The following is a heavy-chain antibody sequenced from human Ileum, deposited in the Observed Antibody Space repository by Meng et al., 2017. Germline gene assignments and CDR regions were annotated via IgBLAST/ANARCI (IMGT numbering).Heavy chain of an antibody. CDR3: ARDRGGAPFDY. J-gene: IGHJ4*02. V-gene: IGHV3-33*01. CDR1: GFSLSSPG. CDR2: IWADGNTK. Sequence: GESLKISCAASGFSLSSPGMHWVRQAPGKGLEWVAVIWADGNTKDYPDSVKGRFTISRDSSKNTLYLQINSLGADDTAIYCCARDRGGAPFDYWGQGTLVTVSS. D-gene: IGHD3-10*01.